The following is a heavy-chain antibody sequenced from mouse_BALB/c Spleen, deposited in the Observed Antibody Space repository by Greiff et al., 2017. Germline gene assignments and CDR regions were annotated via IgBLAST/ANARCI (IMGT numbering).Heavy chain of an antibody. CDR1: GFNIKDTY. CDR2: IDPANGNT. Sequence: EVKLQESGAELVKPGASVKLSCTASGFNIKDTYMHWVKQRPEQGLEWIGRIDPANGNTKYDPKFQGKATITADTSSNTTYLQLSSLTSEDTAVYCCAVYGYHYGIGFWGQGTSVNVSS. CDR3: AVYGYHYGIGF. V-gene: IGHV14-3*02. J-gene: IGHJ4*01. D-gene: IGHD2-2*01.